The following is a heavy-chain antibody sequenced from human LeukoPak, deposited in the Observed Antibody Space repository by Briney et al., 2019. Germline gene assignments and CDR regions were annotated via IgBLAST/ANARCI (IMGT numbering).Heavy chain of an antibody. CDR2: LSYSGLT. J-gene: IGHJ4*02. CDR3: ARDGIAAAGTYY. V-gene: IGHV4-39*07. D-gene: IGHD6-13*01. CDR1: GGSISSSSYY. Sequence: SETLSLTCTVSGGSISSSSYYWGWIRQPPGKGLEWIGSLSYSGLTYYNPSLKSRVTISADTSKNQFSLRLSSVTAADTALYYCARDGIAAAGTYYWGQGTLVTVSS.